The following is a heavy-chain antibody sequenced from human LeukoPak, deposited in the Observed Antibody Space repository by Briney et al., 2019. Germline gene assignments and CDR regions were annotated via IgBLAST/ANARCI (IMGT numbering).Heavy chain of an antibody. CDR3: ASLGYSSGDDY. CDR2: IYYSGST. D-gene: IGHD6-19*01. J-gene: IGHJ4*02. Sequence: SETLSLTCTVSGGSISSYYWSWIRQPPGKGLEWIGYIYYSGSTNYNPSLKSQVTISVDTSKNQFSLKLSSVTAADTAVYYCASLGYSSGDDYWGQGTLVTVSS. V-gene: IGHV4-59*01. CDR1: GGSISSYY.